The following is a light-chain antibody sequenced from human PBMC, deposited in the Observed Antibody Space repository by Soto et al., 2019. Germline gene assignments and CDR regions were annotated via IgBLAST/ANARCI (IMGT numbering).Light chain of an antibody. CDR2: EVS. Sequence: QSALTQPASVSGSPGQSITISCTGTSSDIGNYDYVSWFQQHPGKAPKLLISEVSNRPSGVSYRFSGSKSGTTASLTISGLQAEDEADYYCSSYAGRNTWVFGGGTQLTVL. J-gene: IGLJ3*02. CDR1: SSDIGNYDY. CDR3: SSYAGRNTWV. V-gene: IGLV2-14*01.